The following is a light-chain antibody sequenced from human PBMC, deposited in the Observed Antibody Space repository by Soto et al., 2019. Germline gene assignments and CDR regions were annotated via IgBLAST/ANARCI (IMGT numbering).Light chain of an antibody. CDR2: GAS. CDR3: QHYDGSRT. V-gene: IGKV3-20*01. J-gene: IGKJ1*01. CDR1: QTVSSY. Sequence: EIVLTQSPGTLSLSPGERATLSCRASQTVSSYLAWFQQKPGQAPRLLIYGASSRATGIPDRFSGSGSGTDFSLTISRLEPEDFAVYYCQHYDGSRTFGQGTKVEIK.